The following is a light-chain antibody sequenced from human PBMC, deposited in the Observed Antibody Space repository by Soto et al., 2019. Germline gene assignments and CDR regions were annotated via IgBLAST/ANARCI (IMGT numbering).Light chain of an antibody. J-gene: IGKJ1*01. CDR2: AAS. CDR1: QGISGY. CDR3: QQSYRTPPGT. V-gene: IGKV1-8*01. Sequence: AIRMIQSPSSLSASTGERVAVACRASQGISGYLAWCEQKPGKARKLLIYAASTLQSGVPSRFSGSGSGTDSNLTISSMQPEDYAPYYWQQSYRTPPGTFGQGNKV.